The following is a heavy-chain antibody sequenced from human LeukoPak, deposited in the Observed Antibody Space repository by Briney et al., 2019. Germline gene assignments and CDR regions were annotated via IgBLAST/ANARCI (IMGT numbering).Heavy chain of an antibody. D-gene: IGHD1-26*01. CDR2: INPNSGGT. J-gene: IGHJ4*02. CDR1: GYTFTGYY. V-gene: IGHV1-2*02. CDR3: ARDGYSGSYPTY. Sequence: ASVNVSCKASGYTFTGYYMHWVRQAPGQGLDWMGWINPNSGGTNYAQKFQGRVTMTRDTSISTAYMELSRLRSDDTAVYYCARDGYSGSYPTYWGQGTLVTVSS.